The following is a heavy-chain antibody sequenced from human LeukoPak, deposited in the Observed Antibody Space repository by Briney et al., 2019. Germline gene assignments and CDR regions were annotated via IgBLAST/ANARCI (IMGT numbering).Heavy chain of an antibody. J-gene: IGHJ4*02. Sequence: SQTLSLTCTVSGGSISRGGYCWSWIRQHPGKGLEWIGYIDYSGSTFYNPSLKSRLTMSIDTSKNQFSLKLSSVTAADTAVYYCAADTSGYRIFNYWGQGTLATVSS. CDR1: GGSISRGGYC. CDR2: IDYSGST. CDR3: AADTSGYRIFNY. D-gene: IGHD3-22*01. V-gene: IGHV4-31*03.